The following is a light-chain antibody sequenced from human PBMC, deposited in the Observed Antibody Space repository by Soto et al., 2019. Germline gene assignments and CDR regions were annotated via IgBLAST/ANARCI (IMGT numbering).Light chain of an antibody. CDR2: RAS. CDR3: HQYSHWPPWT. V-gene: IGKV3-15*01. CDR1: QSLNDN. J-gene: IGKJ1*01. Sequence: EIVLTQSPGTLSLSPGERATLSCRASQSLNDNLAWYQQKPGQAPRLLIYRASTRATGVPGRFSASGSGTEFTLTISSLQSEDSAVYYCHQYSHWPPWTFGPGTKV.